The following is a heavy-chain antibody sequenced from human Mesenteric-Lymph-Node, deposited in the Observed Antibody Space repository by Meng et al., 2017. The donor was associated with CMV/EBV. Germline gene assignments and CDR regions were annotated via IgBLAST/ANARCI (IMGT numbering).Heavy chain of an antibody. D-gene: IGHD6-19*01. V-gene: IGHV1-18*01. CDR2: ISTYNGNT. CDR1: GYTFTRYV. J-gene: IGHJ4*02. Sequence: CNDSGYTFTRYVISWVRQAPGQGLEWMGWISTYNGNTNYAQKLQGRVTMTTDTSTNTVYMELRSLRSDDTAVYYCARVPGGSDYFDYWGQGTLVTVSS. CDR3: ARVPGGSDYFDY.